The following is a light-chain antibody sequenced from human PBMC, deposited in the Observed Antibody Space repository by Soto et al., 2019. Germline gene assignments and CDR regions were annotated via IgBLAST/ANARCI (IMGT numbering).Light chain of an antibody. V-gene: IGKV3-11*01. Sequence: LTQSPAFLSLAPGERATLSCTASQSVDTYIAWYQQRPGQPPRLLIHDTSHRASGVPARFRGSGSGTDFTLTITSLEPEDFAVYFCQQRRNWVSFGSGTRL. CDR2: DTS. CDR1: QSVDTY. CDR3: QQRRNWVS. J-gene: IGKJ3*01.